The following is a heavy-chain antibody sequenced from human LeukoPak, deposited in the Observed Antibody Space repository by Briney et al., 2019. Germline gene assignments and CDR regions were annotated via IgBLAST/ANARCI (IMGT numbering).Heavy chain of an antibody. J-gene: IGHJ4*02. Sequence: SESLSLTCTVSGCSISSYYWSWIRQPAGKGLEWIGCIYTSGSTNYNPSLKRRFIISINTSKNHFSLKLSSVTAADTAVYYCARDRGYSYAFGYWGQGTLVTVSS. CDR3: ARDRGYSYAFGY. D-gene: IGHD5-18*01. V-gene: IGHV4-4*07. CDR1: GCSISSYY. CDR2: IYTSGST.